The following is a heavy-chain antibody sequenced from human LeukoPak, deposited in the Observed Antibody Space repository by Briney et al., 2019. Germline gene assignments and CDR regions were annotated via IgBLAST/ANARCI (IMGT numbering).Heavy chain of an antibody. CDR2: VSSSSSFI. V-gene: IGHV3-21*01. Sequence: GGSLRLSCAASGFTISSNYMSWVRQAPGKGLEWVSSVSSSSSFIYYADSVKGRFTISRDNAKKSLYLQMNSLRAEDTAVYYCARDRVSGFGPDYWGQGTLVTVSP. CDR1: GFTISSNY. D-gene: IGHD3-10*01. J-gene: IGHJ4*02. CDR3: ARDRVSGFGPDY.